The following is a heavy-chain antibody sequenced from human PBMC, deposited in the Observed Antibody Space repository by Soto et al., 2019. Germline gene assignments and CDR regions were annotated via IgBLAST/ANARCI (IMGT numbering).Heavy chain of an antibody. CDR3: ARGTRRWLQLLSYFDY. D-gene: IGHD5-12*01. CDR1: GFTFSSYA. CDR2: ISYDGSNK. J-gene: IGHJ4*02. Sequence: SGGSLRLSCAASGFTFSSYAMHWVRQAPCKGLEWVAVISYDGSNKYYADSVKGRFTISRDNSKNTLYLQMNSLRAEDTAVYYCARGTRRWLQLLSYFDYWGQGTLVTVSS. V-gene: IGHV3-30-3*01.